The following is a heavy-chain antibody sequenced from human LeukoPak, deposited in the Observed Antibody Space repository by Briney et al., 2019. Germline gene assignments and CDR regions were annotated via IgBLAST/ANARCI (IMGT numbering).Heavy chain of an antibody. CDR3: AREGSEGGSGSYFYY. D-gene: IGHD3-10*01. J-gene: IGHJ4*02. CDR1: GGSISSYY. CDR2: IYYSGST. V-gene: IGHV4-59*01. Sequence: SETLSLTCTVSGGSISSYYWSWIRQPPGKGLEWIGYIYYSGSTNYNPSLKGRVTISVDTSKNQFSLKLSSVTAADTAVYYCAREGSEGGSGSYFYYWGQGTLVTVSS.